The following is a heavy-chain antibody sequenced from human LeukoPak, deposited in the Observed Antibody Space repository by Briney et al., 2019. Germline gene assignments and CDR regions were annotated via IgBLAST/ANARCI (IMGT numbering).Heavy chain of an antibody. CDR3: AREGSYFDSIGYYYGSGYFDY. CDR2: IYTSGST. Sequence: PSETLSLTCTVSGGSISSYYWSWIRQPAGKGLEWIGRIYTSGSTNYNPSLKSRVTMSVDTSKNQFSLKLSSVTAADTAVYYCAREGSYFDSIGYYYGSGYFDYWGQGTLVTVSS. CDR1: GGSISSYY. J-gene: IGHJ4*02. D-gene: IGHD3-22*01. V-gene: IGHV4-4*07.